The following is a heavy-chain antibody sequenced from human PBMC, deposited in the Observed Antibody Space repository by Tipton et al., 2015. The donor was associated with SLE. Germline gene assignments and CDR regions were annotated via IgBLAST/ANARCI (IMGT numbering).Heavy chain of an antibody. V-gene: IGHV4-39*07. D-gene: IGHD5-12*01. Sequence: LSLSCSVSDGSISTTNYYWGWLRQPPGKGLGWIGSIFYTGSTYYNPTLNSRVSFSIDTAENHFSLRLNSVAAAGTAVYYCARRLYSGPFEPWGQGPLGTV. CDR2: IFYTGST. J-gene: IGHJ5*02. CDR1: DGSISTTNYY. CDR3: ARRLYSGPFEP.